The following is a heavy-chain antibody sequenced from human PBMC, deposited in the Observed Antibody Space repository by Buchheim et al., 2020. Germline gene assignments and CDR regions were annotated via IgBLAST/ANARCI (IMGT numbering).Heavy chain of an antibody. CDR1: GYTFTSYY. D-gene: IGHD6-19*01. J-gene: IGHJ4*02. CDR2: INPSGGST. Sequence: QVQLVQPGAEVKKPGASVKVSCKASGYTFTSYYMHWVRQAPGQGLEWMGIINPSGGSTSYAQKFQGRVTMTRDTSTSPVYMELSSLRSEDTAVYYCARDGSVAVAGPDAHFDYWGQGTL. V-gene: IGHV1-46*01. CDR3: ARDGSVAVAGPDAHFDY.